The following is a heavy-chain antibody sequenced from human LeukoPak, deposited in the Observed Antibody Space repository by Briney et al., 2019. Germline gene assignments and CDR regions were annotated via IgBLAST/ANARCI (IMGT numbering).Heavy chain of an antibody. CDR3: ARDQGLRFYFHRARDWYFDL. CDR2: ISYDGSNK. V-gene: IGHV3-30-3*01. D-gene: IGHD3-3*01. Sequence: HPGGSLRLSCAASGFTFSSYAMHWVRQAPGKGLEWVAVISYDGSNKYYADSVKGRFTISRDNSKNTLYLQMNSLRAEDTAVYYCARDQGLRFYFHRARDWYFDLWGRGTLVTVSS. CDR1: GFTFSSYA. J-gene: IGHJ2*01.